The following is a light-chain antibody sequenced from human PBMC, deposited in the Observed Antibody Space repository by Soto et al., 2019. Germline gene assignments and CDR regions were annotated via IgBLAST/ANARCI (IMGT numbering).Light chain of an antibody. CDR1: SSDVGAFDY. CDR2: DVS. CDR3: SSYTTSTTHV. Sequence: QSVLTQPASVSGSPGQSITISCTGSSSDVGAFDYVCWHQQHPGKAPKLLIFDVSSRPSGVSSRFSASKSGNTASLTISGLQAEDEADYYCSSYTTSTTHVFGTGTKVTVL. V-gene: IGLV2-14*03. J-gene: IGLJ1*01.